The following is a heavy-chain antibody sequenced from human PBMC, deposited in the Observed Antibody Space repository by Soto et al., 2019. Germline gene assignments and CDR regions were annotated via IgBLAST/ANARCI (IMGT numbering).Heavy chain of an antibody. CDR1: GFTFRNYE. Sequence: EVLLEESGGGLVQPGGSLRLSCVVSGFTFRNYEMNWVRQAPGKGLEWISYINFGGDAIYYADSVKGRFTVSRDNGNNLLYLGMSSLRVDDTAVYFCARDSLNLFNGMDVWGQGTAVTVSS. CDR3: ARDSLNLFNGMDV. J-gene: IGHJ6*02. V-gene: IGHV3-48*03. CDR2: INFGGDAI.